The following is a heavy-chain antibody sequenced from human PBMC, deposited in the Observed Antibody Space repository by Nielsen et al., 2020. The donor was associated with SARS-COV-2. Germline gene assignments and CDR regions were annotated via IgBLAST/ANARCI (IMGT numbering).Heavy chain of an antibody. CDR3: ARQPSDYYGMDV. J-gene: IGHJ6*02. V-gene: IGHV3-48*03. Sequence: GESLKISCVGSGITFSSYEMNWVRQAPGKGLEWVSHISSSGDVTYYADSVKGRFTISRDNANRSLHLQMSGLRGDDTAVYYCARQPSDYYGMDVWGQGTSVTVSS. CDR1: GITFSSYE. CDR2: ISSSGDVT.